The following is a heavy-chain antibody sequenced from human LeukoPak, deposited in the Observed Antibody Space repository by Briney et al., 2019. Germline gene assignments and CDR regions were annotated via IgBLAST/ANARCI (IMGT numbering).Heavy chain of an antibody. CDR1: GGTFSCYA. J-gene: IGHJ4*02. CDR3: ARVSFEGSGWYGGYYFDY. V-gene: IGHV1-69*13. CDR2: IIPIFGTA. D-gene: IGHD6-19*01. Sequence: SVKVSCKASGGTFSCYAISWVRQAPGQGLEWMGGIIPIFGTANYAQKFQGRVTITADESTSTAYMELSSLRSEDTAVYYCARVSFEGSGWYGGYYFDYWGQGTLVTVSS.